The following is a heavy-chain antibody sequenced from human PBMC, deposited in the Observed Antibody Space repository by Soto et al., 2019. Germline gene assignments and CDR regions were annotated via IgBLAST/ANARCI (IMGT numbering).Heavy chain of an antibody. D-gene: IGHD5-18*01. Sequence: SETLSLTCTVSGGSISSGGYYWSWIRQHPGKGLEWIGYIYYSGSTYYNPSLKSRVTISVDTSKNQFSLKLSSVTAADTAVYYCARGSGYSYGRNWFDPWGQGTLVTVPQ. CDR1: GGSISSGGYY. V-gene: IGHV4-31*03. CDR3: ARGSGYSYGRNWFDP. J-gene: IGHJ5*02. CDR2: IYYSGST.